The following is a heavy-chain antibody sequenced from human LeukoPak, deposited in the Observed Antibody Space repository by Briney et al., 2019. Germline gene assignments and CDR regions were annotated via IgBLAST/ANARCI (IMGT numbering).Heavy chain of an antibody. CDR1: GFTFNTYT. D-gene: IGHD4-17*01. CDR2: ITASSTAI. CDR3: ARNGRTVTTPPHFDY. V-gene: IGHV3-21*01. J-gene: IGHJ4*02. Sequence: PGGSLRLSCAASGFTFNTYTMNWVRQAPGKGLEWVSSITASSTAIYSADSVKGRFTISRDNAKNLLYLQMNSLRAEDTAVYYCARNGRTVTTPPHFDYWGQGTLVTVSS.